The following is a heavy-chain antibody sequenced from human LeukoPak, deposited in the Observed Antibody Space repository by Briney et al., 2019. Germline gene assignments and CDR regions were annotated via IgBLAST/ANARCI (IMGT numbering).Heavy chain of an antibody. D-gene: IGHD2-2*01. CDR1: GFTFSSYW. V-gene: IGHV3-7*01. Sequence: PGGSLRLSCAASGFTFSSYWMSWVRQAPGKGLEWVANIKQDGSEKYYVDSVKGRFTISRDNAKNSLYLQMNSLRAEDTAVYYCAREGNLFGGTEFVVVPAAMGAFDIWGQGTMVTVSS. CDR3: AREGNLFGGTEFVVVPAAMGAFDI. CDR2: IKQDGSEK. J-gene: IGHJ3*02.